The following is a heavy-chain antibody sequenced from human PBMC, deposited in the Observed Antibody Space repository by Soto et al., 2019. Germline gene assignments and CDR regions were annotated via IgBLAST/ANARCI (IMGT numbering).Heavy chain of an antibody. CDR1: GFTFDDYA. J-gene: IGHJ4*02. V-gene: IGHV3-9*01. CDR3: AKDIKGRGRIAAAGLGY. CDR2: ISWNSGSI. Sequence: EVQLVESGGGLVQPGRSLRLSCAASGFTFDDYAMHWVRQAPGKGLEWVSGISWNSGSIGYADSVNGRFTISRDNAKNSLYLQMNSLRAEDTALYYCAKDIKGRGRIAAAGLGYWGQGTLVTVSS. D-gene: IGHD6-13*01.